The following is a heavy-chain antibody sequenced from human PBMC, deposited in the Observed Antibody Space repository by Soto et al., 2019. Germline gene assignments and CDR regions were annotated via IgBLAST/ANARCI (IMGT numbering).Heavy chain of an antibody. Sequence: PGGSLRLSCAASGFTFSSYAMHWVRQAPGKGLEWVAVISRSGTGTYYADSVKGRFTISRDNSKKTLFLQMNSLRAEDTAVYHCAKGGTVVVPVETFGMDVWGQGTTVTVSS. J-gene: IGHJ6*02. V-gene: IGHV3-23*01. D-gene: IGHD2-2*01. CDR1: GFTFSSYA. CDR3: AKGGTVVVPVETFGMDV. CDR2: ISRSGTGT.